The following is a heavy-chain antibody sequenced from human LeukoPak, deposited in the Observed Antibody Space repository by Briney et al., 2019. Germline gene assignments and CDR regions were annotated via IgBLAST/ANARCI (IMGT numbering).Heavy chain of an antibody. V-gene: IGHV4-4*07. CDR1: GDSISSYY. D-gene: IGHD3-22*01. Sequence: SDTLSLTCTVSGDSISSYYWSWIRQPAGKGLAWIGRFYTSGSTNYNPSLKSRVAISVDKSNNQFSLKLSSVTAADTAIYYCAREHYYDSSGYYYVESDAFDFWGQGTMVTVSS. J-gene: IGHJ3*01. CDR2: FYTSGST. CDR3: AREHYYDSSGYYYVESDAFDF.